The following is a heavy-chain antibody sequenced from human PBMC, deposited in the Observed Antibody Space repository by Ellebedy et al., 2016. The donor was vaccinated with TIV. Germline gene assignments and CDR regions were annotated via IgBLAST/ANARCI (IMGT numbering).Heavy chain of an antibody. V-gene: IGHV4-34*01. CDR2: INHSGST. CDR1: GGSISSYY. J-gene: IGHJ3*02. Sequence: SETLSLTCTVSGGSISSYYWSWIRQPPGKGLEWIGEINHSGSTNYNPSLKSRVTISVDTSKNQFSLKLSSVTAADTAVYYCARDATTVTTWFDIWGQGTMVTVSS. CDR3: ARDATTVTTWFDI. D-gene: IGHD4-17*01.